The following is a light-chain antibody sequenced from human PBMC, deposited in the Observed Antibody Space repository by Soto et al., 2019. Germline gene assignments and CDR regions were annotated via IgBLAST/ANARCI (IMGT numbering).Light chain of an antibody. J-gene: IGLJ3*02. V-gene: IGLV7-46*01. Sequence: QAVVTQETSMSVSPGGTVPLTCGSSTGTVTSGHYPYWFQQTPGQAPRTLIYDTSNKQSWTPARFSGSLFGGKAALTLSGAQPEDDADYYCLLPYSDAWVFGGGTKLTVL. CDR3: LLPYSDAWV. CDR1: TGTVTSGHY. CDR2: DTS.